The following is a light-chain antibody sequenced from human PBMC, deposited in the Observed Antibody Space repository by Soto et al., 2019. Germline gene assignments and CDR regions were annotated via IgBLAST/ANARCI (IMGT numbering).Light chain of an antibody. J-gene: IGKJ4*01. V-gene: IGKV3-20*01. CDR2: GAS. CDR1: QSVSSSY. Sequence: EIVLTQSPGTLPLSPGERATLSCRASQSVSSSYLAWYQQKPGQAPRLLIYGASSRATGIPDRFSGSGSGTDFTLTISRLEPEDFAVYYCQQYGSAPLTFGGGTKVDIK. CDR3: QQYGSAPLT.